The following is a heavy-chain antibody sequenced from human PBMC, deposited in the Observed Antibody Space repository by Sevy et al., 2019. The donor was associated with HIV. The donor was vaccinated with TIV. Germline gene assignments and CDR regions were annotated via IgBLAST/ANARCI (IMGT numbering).Heavy chain of an antibody. CDR1: GGSFSGYY. V-gene: IGHV4-34*01. D-gene: IGHD3-16*01. CDR3: ARVLGILDYSYGLDV. J-gene: IGHJ6*02. Sequence: SETLSLTCGVYGGSFSGYYWNWIRQSPGKGLEWIGKINYTGNTNYNPSLKSRVFISIDTSRNEIFLELNYLTAADTAVYYCARVLGILDYSYGLDVWGQGTTVTVSS. CDR2: INYTGNT.